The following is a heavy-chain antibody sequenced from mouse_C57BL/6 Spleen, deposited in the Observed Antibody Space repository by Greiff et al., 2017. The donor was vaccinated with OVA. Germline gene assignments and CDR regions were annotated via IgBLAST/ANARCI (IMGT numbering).Heavy chain of an antibody. CDR3: ARDYDGVGYAMDD. V-gene: IGHV1-82*01. CDR2: IYPGDGDT. Sequence: VQLQQSGPELVKPGASVKISCKASGYAFSSSWMNWVKQRPGKGLEWIGRIYPGDGDTNYNGKFKGKATLTADKSSSTAYMQLSSLTSEDSAVYFCARDYDGVGYAMDDWGQGTSVTVSS. J-gene: IGHJ4*01. CDR1: GYAFSSSW. D-gene: IGHD2-4*01.